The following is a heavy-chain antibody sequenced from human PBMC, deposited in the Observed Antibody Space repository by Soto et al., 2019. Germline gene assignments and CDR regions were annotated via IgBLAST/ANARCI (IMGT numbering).Heavy chain of an antibody. CDR2: ISSTTNYI. J-gene: IGHJ4*02. CDR3: ARESEDLTSNFDY. CDR1: GFTFTRYS. V-gene: IGHV3-21*06. Sequence: VGSLRLSCAASGFTFTRYSMNWVRQAPGKGLEWISSISSTTNYIYYGDSMKGRFTISRDNAKNSLYLEMNSLRAEDTAVYYCARESEDLTSNFDYWGQGTLVTVSS.